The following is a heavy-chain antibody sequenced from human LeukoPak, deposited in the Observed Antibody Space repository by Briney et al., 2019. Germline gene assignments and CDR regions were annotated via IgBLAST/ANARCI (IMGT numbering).Heavy chain of an antibody. CDR3: ARGFTIFGVVNDAFDI. V-gene: IGHV3-74*01. J-gene: IGHJ3*02. D-gene: IGHD3-3*01. Sequence: GGXLRLSCAASGFTFSSYWMHWVRQAPGKGVVWVSRINSDGSSTIYADSVKGRFTISRDNDKNTLYVQKKSLRAEDTAVYYCARGFTIFGVVNDAFDIWGQGTMVTVSS. CDR2: INSDGSST. CDR1: GFTFSSYW.